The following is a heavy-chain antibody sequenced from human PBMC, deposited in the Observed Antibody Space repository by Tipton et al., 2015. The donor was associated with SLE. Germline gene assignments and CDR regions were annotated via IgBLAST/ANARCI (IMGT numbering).Heavy chain of an antibody. Sequence: QLVQSGAEVKKPGASVKVSCKASGYTFTSYGISWVRQAPGQGLEWMGWISAYNGNTNYAQKLQGRVTMTTDTSTSTAYMELRSLRSDDTAVYYCASQGYCSSTSCPIGYFQHWGQGTLVTVS. CDR3: ASQGYCSSTSCPIGYFQH. CDR2: ISAYNGNT. J-gene: IGHJ1*01. D-gene: IGHD2-2*01. V-gene: IGHV1-18*01. CDR1: GYTFTSYG.